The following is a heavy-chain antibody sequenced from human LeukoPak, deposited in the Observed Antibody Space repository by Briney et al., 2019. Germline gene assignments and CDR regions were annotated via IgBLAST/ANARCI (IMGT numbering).Heavy chain of an antibody. CDR3: ARKTYYYDSGSYSKSYYFDY. J-gene: IGHJ4*02. D-gene: IGHD3-10*01. CDR1: GFTFTDFY. CDR2: ISRSSTDT. Sequence: PGGSLRLSCAASGFTFTDFYMSWIRQAPGKGLEWLSDISRSSTDTNYADSVKGRFTIPRDNAKNSLFLQLNSLRAEDTAVYYCARKTYYYDSGSYSKSYYFDYWGQGTLVTVSS. V-gene: IGHV3-11*06.